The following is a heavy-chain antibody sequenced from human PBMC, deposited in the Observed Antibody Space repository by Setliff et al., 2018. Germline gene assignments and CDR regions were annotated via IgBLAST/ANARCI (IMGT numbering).Heavy chain of an antibody. D-gene: IGHD3-3*01. CDR3: ARAYNFWSGYYDY. V-gene: IGHV4-59*01. Sequence: SQTLSLTCTVSGGSISSYNWSWIRQPPGKGLEWIGYIYYSGSTNYNPSLKSRVTISVDTSKNQFSLKLSSVTAADTAVYYCARAYNFWSGYYDYWGQGTLVTVSS. CDR2: IYYSGST. J-gene: IGHJ4*02. CDR1: GGSISSYN.